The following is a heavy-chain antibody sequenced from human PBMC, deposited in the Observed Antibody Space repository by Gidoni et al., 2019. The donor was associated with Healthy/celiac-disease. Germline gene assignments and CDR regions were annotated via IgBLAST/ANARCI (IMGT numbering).Heavy chain of an antibody. J-gene: IGHJ4*02. CDR2: ISGSGVST. D-gene: IGHD3-3*01. V-gene: IGHV3-23*01. CDR1: GFNFSSYA. Sequence: EVQLLESGGGLVQPGGSLRLSCAASGFNFSSYAMSWVRQAPGKGLEGGTAISGSGVSTYYADSVKGRFTISRDNSKNTLYLQMNSLRAEDTAVYYCAKDGGSRPFLEWLLGDYWGQGTLVTVSS. CDR3: AKDGGSRPFLEWLLGDY.